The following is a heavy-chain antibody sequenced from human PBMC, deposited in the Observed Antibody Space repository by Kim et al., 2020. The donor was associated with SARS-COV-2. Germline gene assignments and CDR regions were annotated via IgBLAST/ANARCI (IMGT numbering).Heavy chain of an antibody. D-gene: IGHD2-15*01. CDR1: GYMFSNYY. CDR2: INPSDGST. V-gene: IGHV1-46*01. J-gene: IGHJ3*01. Sequence: ASVKVSCKASGYMFSNYYMSWVRQAPGQGLEWMGTINPSDGSTSFAQKFQGRLSVTSDTATSTVFMELRSLTPDDRAVYYCARSRLDRLPDERFLFWGQGTSIIVSS. CDR3: ARSRLDRLPDERFLF.